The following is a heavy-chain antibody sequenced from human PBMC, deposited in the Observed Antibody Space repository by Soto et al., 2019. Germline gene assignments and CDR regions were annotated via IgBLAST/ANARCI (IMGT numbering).Heavy chain of an antibody. CDR2: LNPKSGMT. Sequence: QVQLVQSGPEVKKPGASVKVSCKASGYTFTTYDFNWVRQAPGQGLEWMGWLNPKSGMTGSAQKFQGRVTMTRDSSIRTVYMELSSLRPEDTAVYYGARVAGSPDYWGQGTLVTVSS. D-gene: IGHD1-26*01. CDR1: GYTFTTYD. J-gene: IGHJ4*02. V-gene: IGHV1-8*01. CDR3: ARVAGSPDY.